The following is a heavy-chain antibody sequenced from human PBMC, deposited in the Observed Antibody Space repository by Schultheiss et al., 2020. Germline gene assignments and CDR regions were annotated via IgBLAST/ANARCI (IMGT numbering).Heavy chain of an antibody. Sequence: ASVKVSCKASGFTFTNYAIHWVRQAPGQRLEWMGWINAGNGNTRYSQRLQGRVTITRDTSASTSYMELSSLRSEDTAVYYCARDLPSGSWVYWGQGTLVTVSS. D-gene: IGHD6-13*01. CDR2: INAGNGNT. J-gene: IGHJ4*02. CDR1: GFTFTNYA. CDR3: ARDLPSGSWVY. V-gene: IGHV1-3*01.